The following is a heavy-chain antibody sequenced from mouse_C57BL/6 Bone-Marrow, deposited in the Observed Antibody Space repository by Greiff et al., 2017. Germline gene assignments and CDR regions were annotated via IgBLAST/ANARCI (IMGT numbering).Heavy chain of an antibody. J-gene: IGHJ3*01. CDR1: GYAFRSSW. D-gene: IGHD1-1*02. CDR3: ARIWSFAY. Sequence: VQLQQSGPELVKPGASVKISCKASGYAFRSSWMNWVKQRPGKGLEWIGRIYPGDGDTNYNGKFKGKATLTADKSSSTAYMQLSSLTSEDSAVYFGARIWSFAYWGQGTLVTVSA. V-gene: IGHV1-82*01. CDR2: IYPGDGDT.